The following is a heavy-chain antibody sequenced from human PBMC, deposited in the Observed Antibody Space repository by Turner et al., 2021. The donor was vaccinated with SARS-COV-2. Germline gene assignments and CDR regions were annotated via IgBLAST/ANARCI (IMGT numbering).Heavy chain of an antibody. J-gene: IGHJ6*02. Sequence: QLQLQESGPGLVKPSETLSLPCTVSGGSISRSRYYWGWIRQPPGKGLEWIGNIYYSGSTYYNPSLKSRVTISVDTSKNQFSLKLSSVTATDTAVYYCARRLVVQGTDDYSYYYGMDVWGQGTTVTVSS. CDR3: ARRLVVQGTDDYSYYYGMDV. CDR1: GGSISRSRYY. D-gene: IGHD3-22*01. V-gene: IGHV4-39*01. CDR2: IYYSGST.